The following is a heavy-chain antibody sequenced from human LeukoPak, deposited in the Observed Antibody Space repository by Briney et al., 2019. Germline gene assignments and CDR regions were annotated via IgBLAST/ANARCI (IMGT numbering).Heavy chain of an antibody. CDR1: GFTFSSYS. CDR3: ARTLFSGSYGRDDY. D-gene: IGHD1-26*01. CDR2: ISSSSSPI. Sequence: GGSLRLSCAASGFTFSSYSMNWVRQAPGKGLEWVSYISSSSSPIYYADSVKGRFTISRDNAKNSLYLEMNSLRAEDTAVYYCARTLFSGSYGRDDYWGQGTLVTVSS. J-gene: IGHJ4*02. V-gene: IGHV3-48*01.